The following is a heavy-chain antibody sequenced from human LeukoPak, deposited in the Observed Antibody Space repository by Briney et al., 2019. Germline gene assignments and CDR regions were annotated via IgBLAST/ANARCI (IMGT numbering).Heavy chain of an antibody. CDR2: INDSGRT. V-gene: IGHV4-34*01. Sequence: SETLSLTCAVYGGSFSNYYWSWIRQPPGKGLEWIGEINDSGRTNYNPSLMSRVTVPVDTSKKQFSLRMTSVTATDTAVYYCARSWNYGRYYYIDVWGKRATVSVSS. CDR3: ARSWNYGRYYYIDV. J-gene: IGHJ6*03. CDR1: GGSFSNYY. D-gene: IGHD1-7*01.